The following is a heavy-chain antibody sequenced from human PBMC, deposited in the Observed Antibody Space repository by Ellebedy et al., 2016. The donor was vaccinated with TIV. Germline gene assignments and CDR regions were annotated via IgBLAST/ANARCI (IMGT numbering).Heavy chain of an antibody. J-gene: IGHJ4*02. V-gene: IGHV4-34*01. D-gene: IGHD5-12*01. CDR3: ARGKSKAIDY. CDR2: INHSGST. CDR1: GGSFSGYY. Sequence: SETLSLXXAVYGGSFSGYYWSWIRQAQGKGLEWIGEINHSGSTNYNPSLKSRVTISVDTSKNQFSLKLSPVTAADTAVYYCARGKSKAIDYWGQGTLVTVAS.